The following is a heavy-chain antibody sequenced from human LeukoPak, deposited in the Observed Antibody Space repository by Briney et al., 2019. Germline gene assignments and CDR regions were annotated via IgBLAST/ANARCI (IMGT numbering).Heavy chain of an antibody. CDR2: IYYSGST. V-gene: IGHV4-59*08. Sequence: SETLSLTCTVSGASITSYYWSWIRQSPGKGPEWIGYIYYSGSTTYNPSLKSRVTMSVDTSKSQFSLNLSSVTAADTAVYYCATTQGNLFGYWGQGTLATVFS. D-gene: IGHD3-10*01. CDR3: ATTQGNLFGY. CDR1: GASITSYY. J-gene: IGHJ4*02.